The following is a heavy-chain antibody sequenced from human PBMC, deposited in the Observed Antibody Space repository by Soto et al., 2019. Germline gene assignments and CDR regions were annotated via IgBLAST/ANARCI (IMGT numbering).Heavy chain of an antibody. J-gene: IGHJ5*01. V-gene: IGHV3-48*02. D-gene: IGHD2-21*01. CDR1: GFTFSSYS. Sequence: EVQLVESGGGLVQPGGSLRLTCAASGFTFSSYSMTWVRQAPGKGLEWISFISGAGGIIFYADSLKGRFTISRDNARDSLYLQMHSLRDEDTAIYYCAREGTYGGDWFAYWGQGILVTVSS. CDR3: AREGTYGGDWFAY. CDR2: ISGAGGII.